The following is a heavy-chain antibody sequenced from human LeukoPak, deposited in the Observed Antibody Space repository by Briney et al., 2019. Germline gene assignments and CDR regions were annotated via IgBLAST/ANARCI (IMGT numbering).Heavy chain of an antibody. Sequence: GGSLRLSCAASGFTVSSNYMSWVRQAPGKGLEWVSVIYSGGSTYYADSVKGRFTISRDNSKNTLYLQMNSLRAEDTAVYYCARDGYYYDSSGYYHPQDFDYWGQGTLVTVSS. D-gene: IGHD3-22*01. J-gene: IGHJ4*02. CDR2: IYSGGST. V-gene: IGHV3-66*01. CDR3: ARDGYYYDSSGYYHPQDFDY. CDR1: GFTVSSNY.